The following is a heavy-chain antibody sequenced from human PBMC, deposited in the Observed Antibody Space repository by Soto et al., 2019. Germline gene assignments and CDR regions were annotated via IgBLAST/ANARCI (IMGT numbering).Heavy chain of an antibody. D-gene: IGHD3-10*01. J-gene: IGHJ4*02. CDR3: VRSGDYRSGSYWYFFDY. CDR2: ISSSSSTI. CDR1: GFTFSTYS. Sequence: GGSLRLSCAASGFTFSTYSINWVRQAPGKGLEWVSYISSSSSTIFYTDSVKGRFTVSRDNAKNSLYLQMNSLRAEDTALYYCVRSGDYRSGSYWYFFDYWGQGTQVTVSS. V-gene: IGHV3-48*01.